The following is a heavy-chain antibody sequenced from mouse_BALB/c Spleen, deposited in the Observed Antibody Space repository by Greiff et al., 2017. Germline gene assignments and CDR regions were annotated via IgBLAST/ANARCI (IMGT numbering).Heavy chain of an antibody. V-gene: IGHV5-6-3*01. Sequence: EVMLVESGGGLVQPGGSLKLSCAASGFTFSSYGMSWVRQTPDKRLELVATINSNGGSTYYPDSVKGRFTISRDNAKNTLYLQMSSLKSEDTAMYYCARVAPYGNYGGGFYYAMDYWGQGTSVTVSS. CDR3: ARVAPYGNYGGGFYYAMDY. J-gene: IGHJ4*01. CDR2: INSNGGST. CDR1: GFTFSSYG. D-gene: IGHD2-1*01.